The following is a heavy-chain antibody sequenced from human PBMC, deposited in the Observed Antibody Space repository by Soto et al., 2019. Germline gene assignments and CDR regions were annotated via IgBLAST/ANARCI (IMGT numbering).Heavy chain of an antibody. J-gene: IGHJ4*02. D-gene: IGHD5-18*01. CDR3: GRVRGDTTMVRSFAS. V-gene: IGHV3-23*01. CDR2: ISGSGGTT. Sequence: EVQLLESGGGLVQPGGSLRLSCAASGFTFSTYVMSWVRQAPGKGLEWISAISGSGGTTYYTDSMKGRFTISRDNSKNTLYLEMNSLRAEDTAAYYCGRVRGDTTMVRSFASWGQGTLVTVSS. CDR1: GFTFSTYV.